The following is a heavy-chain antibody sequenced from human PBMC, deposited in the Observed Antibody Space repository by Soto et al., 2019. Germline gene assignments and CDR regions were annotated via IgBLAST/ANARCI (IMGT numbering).Heavy chain of an antibody. CDR2: ISKSGDST. V-gene: IGHV3-23*01. CDR3: AKGSFGFDY. Sequence: EVQLLDSGGGLVQPGGSLRLSCAASGVTFTSYAMTWVRQVPGEGLQWVSSISKSGDSTYYADSVKGRFTTSRDNSKNTLYLQMNSLRAEDTAIYYCAKGSFGFDYWGQGTLVTVSS. J-gene: IGHJ4*02. D-gene: IGHD3-10*01. CDR1: GVTFTSYA.